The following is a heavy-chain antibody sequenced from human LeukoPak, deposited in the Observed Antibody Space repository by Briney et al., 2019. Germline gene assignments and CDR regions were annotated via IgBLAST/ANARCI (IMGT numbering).Heavy chain of an antibody. Sequence: SETLSLTCTVAGASISSSGFYWSWIRQPPGKGLEWIGYIYYSGSTYYNPSLKSRVTISGERSKNQFSLKVNSVTAADTDVYYCARRPARVTMIRAAFDIWGQGTMVTVSS. D-gene: IGHD3-22*01. J-gene: IGHJ3*02. CDR2: IYYSGST. V-gene: IGHV4-30-2*01. CDR3: ARRPARVTMIRAAFDI. CDR1: GASISSSGFY.